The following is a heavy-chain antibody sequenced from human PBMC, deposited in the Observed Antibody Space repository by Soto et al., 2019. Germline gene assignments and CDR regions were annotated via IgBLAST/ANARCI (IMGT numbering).Heavy chain of an antibody. CDR2: IYYSGST. J-gene: IGHJ3*02. D-gene: IGHD6-13*01. CDR1: GGSISSYY. CDR3: ARDRGYRAGDAFDI. V-gene: IGHV4-59*01. Sequence: SETLSLTCTVSGGSISSYYWSWIRQPPGKGLEWIGYIYYSGSTNYNPSLKSRVTISVDTSKNQFSLKLSSVTAADTAVYYCARDRGYRAGDAFDIWGQGTMVTVSS.